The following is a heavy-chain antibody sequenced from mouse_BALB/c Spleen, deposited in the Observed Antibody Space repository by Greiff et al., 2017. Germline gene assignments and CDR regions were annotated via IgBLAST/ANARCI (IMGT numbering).Heavy chain of an antibody. Sequence: EVKLVESGPGLVKPSQSLSLTCTVTGYSITSDYAWNWIRQFPGNKLEWMGYISYSGSTSYNPSLKSRISITRDTSKNQFFLQLNSVTTEDTATYYCARGGYGNYLFAYWGQGTLVTVSA. CDR1: GYSITSDYA. CDR3: ARGGYGNYLFAY. V-gene: IGHV3-2*02. D-gene: IGHD2-10*02. J-gene: IGHJ3*01. CDR2: ISYSGST.